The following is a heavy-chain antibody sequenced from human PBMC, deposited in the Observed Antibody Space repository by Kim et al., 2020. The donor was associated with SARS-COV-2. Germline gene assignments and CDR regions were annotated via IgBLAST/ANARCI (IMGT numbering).Heavy chain of an antibody. V-gene: IGHV4-39*01. J-gene: IGHJ4*02. D-gene: IGHD3-22*01. CDR2: IYYSGST. CDR3: ARVLGDYDSSGYTDY. CDR1: GGSISSSSYY. Sequence: SETLSLTCTVSGGSISSSSYYWGWIRQPPGKGLEWIGSIYYSGSTYYNPSLKSRVTISVDTSKNQFSLKLSSVTAADTAVYYCARVLGDYDSSGYTDYWGQGTLVTVSS.